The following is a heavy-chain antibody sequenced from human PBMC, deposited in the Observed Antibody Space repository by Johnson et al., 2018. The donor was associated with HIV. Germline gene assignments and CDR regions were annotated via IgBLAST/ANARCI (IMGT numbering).Heavy chain of an antibody. Sequence: EVQLVESGGGLVQPGRSLRLSCTASGFNFGDYVVSWFRQAPGNGLEWVSFIRSKAYGGTTEYAASVKGRFTISRDNAKNSLYLQMNSLRAEDTALYYCARRRDGSGSYGAFDIWGQGTMVTVSS. D-gene: IGHD3-10*01. V-gene: IGHV3-49*03. J-gene: IGHJ3*02. CDR2: IRSKAYGGTT. CDR3: ARRRDGSGSYGAFDI. CDR1: GFNFGDYV.